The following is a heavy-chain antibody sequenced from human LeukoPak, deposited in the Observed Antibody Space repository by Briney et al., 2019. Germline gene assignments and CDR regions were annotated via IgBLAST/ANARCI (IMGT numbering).Heavy chain of an antibody. CDR2: IYTSGST. V-gene: IGHV4-61*02. CDR3: ARVCDVGYSYGPFDI. CDR1: GGSISSGSYY. Sequence: SQTLSLTCTVSGGSISSGSYYWSWIRQPAGKGLEWIGRIYTSGSTNYNPSLKSRVTISVDTSKNQFSLKLSSVTAADTAVYYCARVCDVGYSYGPFDIWGQGTMVTVSS. J-gene: IGHJ3*02. D-gene: IGHD5-18*01.